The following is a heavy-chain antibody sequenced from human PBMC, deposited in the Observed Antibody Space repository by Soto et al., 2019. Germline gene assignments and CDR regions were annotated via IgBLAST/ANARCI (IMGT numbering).Heavy chain of an antibody. CDR2: IYYSGST. CDR3: ARLAPGCSGGSCYSVGPRNPDYYYYMDV. D-gene: IGHD2-15*01. J-gene: IGHJ6*03. V-gene: IGHV4-59*08. CDR1: GGSISSYY. Sequence: SETLSLTCTVSGGSISSYYWSWIRQPPGKGLEWIGYIYYSGSTNYNPSLKSRGTISVDTSKNQFSLKLSCVTAADTAVYYFARLAPGCSGGSCYSVGPRNPDYYYYMDVWGKGTTVTVSS.